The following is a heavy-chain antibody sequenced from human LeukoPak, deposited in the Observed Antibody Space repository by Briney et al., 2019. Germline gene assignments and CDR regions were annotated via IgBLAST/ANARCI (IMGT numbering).Heavy chain of an antibody. J-gene: IGHJ4*02. CDR1: GFMFSSYW. V-gene: IGHV3-7*03. D-gene: IGHD5-12*01. Sequence: TGGSLRLSCAASGFMFSSYWMSWVRQAPGKGLEWVADIKEDGSEKSYVDSVKGRFTISRDNAKNSLYLQMNSLRAEDMALYYCAKDRLSGYSGGVIDYWGQGTLVTVSS. CDR2: IKEDGSEK. CDR3: AKDRLSGYSGGVIDY.